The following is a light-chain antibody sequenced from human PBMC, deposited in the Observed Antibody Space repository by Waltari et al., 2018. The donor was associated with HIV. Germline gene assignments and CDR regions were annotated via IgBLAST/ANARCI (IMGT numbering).Light chain of an antibody. J-gene: IGKJ1*01. V-gene: IGKV3-15*01. CDR3: RQYNNWPGT. Sequence: EIVVTQSPATLSVSPGERATLSCRASQSVNSNLAWYQQTPGQVPRLLIYGASTRATAIPARFSGSGSETEFTLTISSLQSEDFAVYYCRQYNNWPGTFGQGTKVEIK. CDR2: GAS. CDR1: QSVNSN.